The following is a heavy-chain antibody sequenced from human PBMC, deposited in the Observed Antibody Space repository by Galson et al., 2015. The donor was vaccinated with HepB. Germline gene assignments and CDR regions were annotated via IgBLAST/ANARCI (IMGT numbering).Heavy chain of an antibody. CDR3: ARGGQLGLH. J-gene: IGHJ4*02. CDR2: ITNSGTYT. D-gene: IGHD2-15*01. Sequence: SLRLSCAASGFTFRDYYMNWIRQAPGKGLEWLSYITNSGTYTKYADSVKGRFTVSRDNAQNSLYLQMSGLRVEDTAVYYCARGGQLGLHWGQGILVTVSS. V-gene: IGHV3-11*06. CDR1: GFTFRDYY.